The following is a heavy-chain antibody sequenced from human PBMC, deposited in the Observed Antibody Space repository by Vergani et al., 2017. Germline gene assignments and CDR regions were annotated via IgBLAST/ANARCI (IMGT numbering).Heavy chain of an antibody. V-gene: IGHV3-15*01. Sequence: EVHLVESGGGLVKPGGSLRLSCAASGFTVSNAWMNWVRQAPGKGLEWVGRIKSKTDGGTTDYAAPVKGRFTISKDASKNTLYLQMNSLKTEDTAVYYCTTDLLSYCSSTSCWPWGWGQGTLVTVSS. D-gene: IGHD2-2*01. CDR3: TTDLLSYCSSTSCWPWG. CDR1: GFTVSNAW. J-gene: IGHJ4*02. CDR2: IKSKTDGGTT.